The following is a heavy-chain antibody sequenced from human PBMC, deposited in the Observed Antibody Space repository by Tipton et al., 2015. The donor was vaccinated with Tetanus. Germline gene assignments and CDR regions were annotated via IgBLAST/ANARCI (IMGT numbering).Heavy chain of an antibody. J-gene: IGHJ3*02. CDR1: GGSISGYF. V-gene: IGHV4-4*07. D-gene: IGHD3-10*01. CDR2: IYTSGST. Sequence: TLSLTCNVSGGSISGYFWTWIRQPPGKGLEWIGHIYTSGSTNYNPSLKSRVTMSVDTSKNQFSLKLSSVTAADTAVYYCASHYGSGSDDAFDIWGQGTMVTVSS. CDR3: ASHYGSGSDDAFDI.